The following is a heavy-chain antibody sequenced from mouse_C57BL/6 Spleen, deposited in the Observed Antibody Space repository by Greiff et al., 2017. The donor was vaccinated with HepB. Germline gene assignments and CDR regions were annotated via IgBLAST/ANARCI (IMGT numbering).Heavy chain of an antibody. CDR3: ARSRVTTVVEDYAMDY. CDR2: INPSSGYT. D-gene: IGHD1-1*01. Sequence: QVQLQQSGAELAKPGASVKLSCKASGYTFTSYWMHWVKQRPGQGLEWIGYINPSSGYTKYNQKFKDKATLTADNSASTAYMQLSSLTYEDSAVYYCARSRVTTVVEDYAMDYWGQGTSVTVSS. V-gene: IGHV1-7*01. J-gene: IGHJ4*01. CDR1: GYTFTSYW.